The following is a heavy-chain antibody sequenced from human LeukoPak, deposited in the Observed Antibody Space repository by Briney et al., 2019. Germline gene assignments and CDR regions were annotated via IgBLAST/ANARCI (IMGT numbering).Heavy chain of an antibody. CDR3: AKDRHAPGRYCSSTICFPFDP. CDR1: GYTFTNYL. V-gene: IGHV1-46*01. CDR2: INPRSGNT. J-gene: IGHJ5*02. D-gene: IGHD2-2*01. Sequence: ASVKVSCKAFGYTFTNYLMHWVRQAPGQGLEWMGFINPRSGNTEYAQKFQGRVTMTRDTSTSTVYMELSSLRSEDTAVYYCAKDRHAPGRYCSSTICFPFDPWGQGTLVTVSS.